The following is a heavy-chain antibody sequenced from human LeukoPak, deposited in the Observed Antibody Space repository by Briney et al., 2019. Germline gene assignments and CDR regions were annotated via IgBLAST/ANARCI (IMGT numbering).Heavy chain of an antibody. D-gene: IGHD2-2*01. J-gene: IGHJ6*03. CDR3: ARGESVPGYYYYMDV. V-gene: IGHV4-4*07. CDR1: GGPISNWF. Sequence: SETLSLTCTVSGGPISNWFWSWIRQPAGKGLEWIGRIYISGSTNYNPSLKSRVTMSVDTSKNQFSLKLSSVTAADTAVYYCARGESVPGYYYYMDVWGKGTTVTVSS. CDR2: IYISGST.